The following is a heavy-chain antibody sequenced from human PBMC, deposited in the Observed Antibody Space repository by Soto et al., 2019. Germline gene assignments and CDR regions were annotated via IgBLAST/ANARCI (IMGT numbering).Heavy chain of an antibody. CDR3: NIGHYWA. D-gene: IGHD2-8*02. Sequence: EVHLVESGGGLVKPGGSLRLSCAAFDFTVSNAYMSWVRQAPGKGLEWVGHIKSKTDGGTTVYAATVKGRFTISRDDSTNTLFLQMNGLRIEDTAVYFCNIGHYWAWGQGTLVTVSS. V-gene: IGHV3-15*01. J-gene: IGHJ5*02. CDR2: IKSKTDGGTT. CDR1: DFTVSNAY.